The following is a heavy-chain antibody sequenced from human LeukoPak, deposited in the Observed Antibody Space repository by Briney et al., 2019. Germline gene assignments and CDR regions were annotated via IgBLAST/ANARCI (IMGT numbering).Heavy chain of an antibody. V-gene: IGHV3-30*02. D-gene: IGHD2-8*01. Sequence: PGGSLRLSCAASGFTFSSYGMHWVRQAPGKGMERVAFILYDGSNKYYADSMKGRFTISRDNSKNTLSLQMNSLRGEDTAIYYCAKDHCTNGVCYTDYWGQGTLVTVSS. CDR2: ILYDGSNK. J-gene: IGHJ4*02. CDR3: AKDHCTNGVCYTDY. CDR1: GFTFSSYG.